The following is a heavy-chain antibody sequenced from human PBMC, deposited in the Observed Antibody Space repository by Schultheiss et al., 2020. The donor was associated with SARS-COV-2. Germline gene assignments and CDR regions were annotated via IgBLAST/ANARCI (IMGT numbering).Heavy chain of an antibody. CDR1: GGTFSRYA. J-gene: IGHJ4*02. D-gene: IGHD5-18*01. V-gene: IGHV1-69*13. Sequence: SVKVSCKASGGTFSRYAISWVRQAPGQGLEWMGGIIPIFGTANYAQKFQGRVTITADESTSTAYMELSSLRSEDTAVYYCASGARDTAMVLFDYWGQGTLVTVSS. CDR3: ASGARDTAMVLFDY. CDR2: IIPIFGTA.